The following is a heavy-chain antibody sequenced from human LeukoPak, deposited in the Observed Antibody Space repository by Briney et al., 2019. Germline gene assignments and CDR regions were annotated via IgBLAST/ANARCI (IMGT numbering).Heavy chain of an antibody. V-gene: IGHV3-49*03. CDR1: GFTFGDYA. D-gene: IGHD6-13*01. CDR3: TRAGTAFLYYFDY. J-gene: IGHJ4*02. Sequence: GGSLRLSCTASGFTFGDYAMSWFRQAPGKGLEWVGFIRSKAYGGTTEYAASVKGRFTISRDDSKSIAYLQMNSLKTEDTAVYYCTRAGTAFLYYFDYWGQGTLVTVSS. CDR2: IRSKAYGGTT.